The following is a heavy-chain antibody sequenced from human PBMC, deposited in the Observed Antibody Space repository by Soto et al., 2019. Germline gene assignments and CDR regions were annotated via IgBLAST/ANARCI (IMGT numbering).Heavy chain of an antibody. J-gene: IGHJ6*02. CDR2: INPNSGGT. D-gene: IGHD5-18*01. CDR3: ARGGWDTAMVTPSVCYYGMDV. CDR1: GYTFTGYY. V-gene: IGHV1-2*02. Sequence: ASVKVSCKASGYTFTGYYMHWVRQAPGQGLEWMGWINPNSGGTNYAQKFQGRVTMTRDTSTSTAYMELSRLRSDDTAVYYCARGGWDTAMVTPSVCYYGMDVWGQGTTVTVSS.